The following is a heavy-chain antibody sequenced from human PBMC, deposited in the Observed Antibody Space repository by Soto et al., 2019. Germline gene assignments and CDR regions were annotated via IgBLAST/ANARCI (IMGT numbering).Heavy chain of an antibody. CDR1: GFTFRIYA. CDR2: ISYDGSNK. V-gene: IGHV3-30-3*01. D-gene: IGHD2-15*01. CDR3: ARGDREDIAVVIGARPGEYGVDV. J-gene: IGHJ6*02. Sequence: GGSLRLSCAASGFTFRIYAMHWVRQAPGKGLECVAVISYDGSNKFYRDSGKGRFTISRDNSKNTLYLQINSLRYEDTAVYYCARGDREDIAVVIGARPGEYGVDVWGQGTTVTVSS.